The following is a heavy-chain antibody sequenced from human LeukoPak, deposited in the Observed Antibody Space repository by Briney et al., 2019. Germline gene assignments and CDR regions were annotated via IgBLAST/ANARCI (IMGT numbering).Heavy chain of an antibody. CDR1: GASISGTAYY. V-gene: IGHV4-39*01. D-gene: IGHD1-26*01. Sequence: PSETLSLTCTVSGASISGTAYYWGWIRQPPGKGLEWIGSIYYSGSTYYNPSLKSRVTISVDTSKNQFSLKLSSVTAADTAVYYCARTIVGDPYAFDIWGQGTMVTVSS. CDR3: ARTIVGDPYAFDI. J-gene: IGHJ3*02. CDR2: IYYSGST.